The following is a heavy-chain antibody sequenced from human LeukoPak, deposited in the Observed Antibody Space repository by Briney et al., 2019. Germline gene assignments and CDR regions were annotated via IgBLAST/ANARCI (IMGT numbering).Heavy chain of an antibody. V-gene: IGHV4-59*12. CDR3: VREHDWGDFDH. Sequence: PSETLSLTCTVSGGSISSYYWSWIRQPPGKGLEWIGYIHYSGSTKYNPSLKSRVTISVDTSKNQFSLKLSSVTAADTAVYYCVREHDWGDFDHWGQGTLVTVSS. CDR2: IHYSGST. J-gene: IGHJ4*02. CDR1: GGSISSYY. D-gene: IGHD3-9*01.